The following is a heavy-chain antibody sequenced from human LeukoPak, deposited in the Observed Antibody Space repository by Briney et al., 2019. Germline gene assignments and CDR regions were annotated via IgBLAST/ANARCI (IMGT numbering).Heavy chain of an antibody. V-gene: IGHV4-59*01. CDR2: IYYSGST. Sequence: SETLSLTCAVYGGSFSGYYWSWIRQPPGKGLEWIGYIYYSGSTNYNPSLKSRVTISVDTSKNQFSLKLSSVTAADTAVYYCARVKAGYGDYPAHYYYYGMDVWGQGTTVTVSS. CDR1: GGSFSGYY. D-gene: IGHD4-17*01. CDR3: ARVKAGYGDYPAHYYYYGMDV. J-gene: IGHJ6*02.